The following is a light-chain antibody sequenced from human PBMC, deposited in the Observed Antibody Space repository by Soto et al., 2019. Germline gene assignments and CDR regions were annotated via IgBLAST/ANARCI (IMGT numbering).Light chain of an antibody. Sequence: EIVMPQSPLSLPVTPGEPASISCRSSQSLLHSDGYNYLAWYLQKPGHSPQLLIDLASSRASGVPDRFSGSGSGTDFTMKISRVEAEDVGVYYCMQALPTPTFGGGTKVEI. CDR1: QSLLHSDGYNY. V-gene: IGKV2-28*01. CDR3: MQALPTPT. CDR2: LAS. J-gene: IGKJ4*01.